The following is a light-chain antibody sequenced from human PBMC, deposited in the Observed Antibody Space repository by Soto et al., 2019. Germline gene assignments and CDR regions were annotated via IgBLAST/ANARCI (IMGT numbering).Light chain of an antibody. Sequence: DIQLTQSPSFLSASVGDRVTITCRASQGISTYLAWYQQKPGKAPKLLIYAASTLQSGVPSRFSGSGSGTEFTLTISSLQPEDFATYYCQQLNPGFTFGFGTKVDI. V-gene: IGKV1-9*01. CDR3: QQLNPGFT. CDR1: QGISTY. CDR2: AAS. J-gene: IGKJ3*01.